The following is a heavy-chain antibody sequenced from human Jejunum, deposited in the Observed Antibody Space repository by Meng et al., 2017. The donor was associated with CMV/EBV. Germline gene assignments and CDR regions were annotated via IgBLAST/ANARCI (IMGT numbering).Heavy chain of an antibody. J-gene: IGHJ4*02. Sequence: FTVTNYGVHGVRKAPGKGLEWVASMRYDGEDEYYIDSVRGRFTISRDNSKNTLYLQMNSLRAEDAGLYYCAKDPHDFWSAYFLESWGQGTRVTVSS. V-gene: IGHV3-30*02. CDR3: AKDPHDFWSAYFLES. D-gene: IGHD3-3*01. CDR1: FTVTNYG. CDR2: MRYDGEDE.